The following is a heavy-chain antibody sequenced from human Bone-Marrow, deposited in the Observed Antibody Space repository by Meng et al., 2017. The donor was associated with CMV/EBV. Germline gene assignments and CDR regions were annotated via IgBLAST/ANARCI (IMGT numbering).Heavy chain of an antibody. CDR2: ISHDGINK. Sequence: GAASGFTISSCVIHWVRQAPGKGLEWVAAISHDGINKYYADSVKGRFTISRDNSKNTLYLQMDSLSAEDTAVYYCAREVTTETFDYWGQGTLVTVSS. CDR3: AREVTTETFDY. D-gene: IGHD4-11*01. CDR1: GFTISSCV. V-gene: IGHV3-30*03. J-gene: IGHJ4*02.